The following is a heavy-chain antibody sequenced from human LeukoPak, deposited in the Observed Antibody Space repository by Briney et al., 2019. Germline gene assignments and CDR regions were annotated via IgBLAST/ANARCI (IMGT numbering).Heavy chain of an antibody. CDR2: INPSSGGT. V-gene: IGHV1-2*02. CDR1: GYTFTGYY. CDR3: ARVERDIVVVPAAS. D-gene: IGHD2-2*01. J-gene: IGHJ4*02. Sequence: ASVKVSCKASGYTFTGYYMHWVRQAPGQGLEWMGWINPSSGGTNYAQKFQGRVTMTRDTSISTAYMELSRLRSDDTAVYYCARVERDIVVVPAASWGQGTLVTVSS.